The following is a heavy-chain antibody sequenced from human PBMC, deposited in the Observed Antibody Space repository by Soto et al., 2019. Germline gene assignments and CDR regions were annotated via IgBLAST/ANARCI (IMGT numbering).Heavy chain of an antibody. CDR2: ITLSADLS. D-gene: IGHD3-10*01. CDR3: AKWSGFGDL. J-gene: IGHJ4*02. Sequence: DVQLLESGGGLVQPGGSLRLSCEASGFDFRSYSITWVRQAPGKGLEYVSGITLSADLSFYADSVRGRFTVSRDNLKNTAYLEMNNLRVEDTAVYYCAKWSGFGDLWGQGTLVTVSS. CDR1: GFDFRSYS. V-gene: IGHV3-23*01.